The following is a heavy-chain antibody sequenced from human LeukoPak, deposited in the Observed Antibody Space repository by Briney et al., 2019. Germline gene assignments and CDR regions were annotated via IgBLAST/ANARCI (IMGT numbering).Heavy chain of an antibody. Sequence: SETLSLTCSVSAGSVGSFSIYYWSWVRQPAGKGLEWIGRIYTGGSTSTSYNPSLKSRVSISVDTSKNQFSLKLSSVTAADTAVYYCARFQTLYGALDYWGQGTLVTVSS. J-gene: IGHJ4*02. D-gene: IGHD4-17*01. CDR2: IYTGGST. CDR3: ARFQTLYGALDY. V-gene: IGHV4-4*07. CDR1: AGSVGSFSIYY.